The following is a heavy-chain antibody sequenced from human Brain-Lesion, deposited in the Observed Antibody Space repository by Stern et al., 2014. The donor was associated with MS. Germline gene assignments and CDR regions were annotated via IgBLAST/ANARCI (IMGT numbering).Heavy chain of an antibody. CDR3: ARDGWGWRYGMDV. CDR1: GGSISSGGHY. V-gene: IGHV4-31*03. CDR2: IFNTVTT. Sequence: QMQLVQSGPGLVKPSQTLSLTCTVSGGSISSGGHYWSWIRQHPGKGLEWNGYIFNTVTTYYNPSLKNRLTISLDTSKNQVSLKLSSVTAADTAVYYCARDGWGWRYGMDVWGQGTTVTVSS. J-gene: IGHJ6*02. D-gene: IGHD2-21*01.